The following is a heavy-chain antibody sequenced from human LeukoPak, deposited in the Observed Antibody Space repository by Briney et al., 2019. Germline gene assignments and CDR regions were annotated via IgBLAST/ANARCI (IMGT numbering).Heavy chain of an antibody. V-gene: IGHV1-24*01. CDR1: GYTLTELS. CDR2: FDPEDGET. CDR3: ATEQSWVHYYDSSGYSGGGAFDI. D-gene: IGHD3-22*01. Sequence: ASVKVSCKVSGYTLTELSMHWVRQAPGKGLEWMGGFDPEDGETIYAQKFQGRVTMTEDTSTDTAYMELSNLRSEDTAVYYCATEQSWVHYYDSSGYSGGGAFDIWGQGTMVTVSS. J-gene: IGHJ3*02.